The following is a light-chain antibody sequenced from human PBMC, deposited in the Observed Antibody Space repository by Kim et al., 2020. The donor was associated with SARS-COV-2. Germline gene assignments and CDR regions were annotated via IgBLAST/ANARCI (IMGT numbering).Light chain of an antibody. CDR3: QAWDSSTWV. V-gene: IGLV3-1*01. Sequence: SVSPGQTASITCSGEKLGDKYACWYQQKPGQSPVLVSYQDSKRPSGIPERFSGSNSGNTATLTISGTQAMDEADYYCQAWDSSTWVFGGGTQLTVL. CDR1: KLGDKY. J-gene: IGLJ3*02. CDR2: QDS.